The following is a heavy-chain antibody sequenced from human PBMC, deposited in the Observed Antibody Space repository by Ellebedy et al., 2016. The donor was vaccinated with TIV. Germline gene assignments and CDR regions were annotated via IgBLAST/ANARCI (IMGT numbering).Heavy chain of an antibody. Sequence: AASVKVSCKASGGTFSSYAISWVRQAPGQGLEWMGGLIPIFGTANYAQKFQGRVTITADESTSTAYMGLSSLRSEDTAVYDCASGEQWLAPAYWGQGTLVTVSS. CDR1: GGTFSSYA. D-gene: IGHD6-19*01. J-gene: IGHJ4*02. CDR3: ASGEQWLAPAY. CDR2: LIPIFGTA. V-gene: IGHV1-69*13.